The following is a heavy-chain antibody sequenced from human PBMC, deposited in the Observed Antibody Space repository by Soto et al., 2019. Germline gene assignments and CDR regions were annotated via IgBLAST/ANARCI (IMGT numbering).Heavy chain of an antibody. CDR3: ATFPDRCITFFGVVNPYFDY. V-gene: IGHV5-51*01. CDR1: GFTFTDYW. CDR2: IYPGDSDT. Sequence: GESLKISCKGSGFTFTDYWIGWVRQMPGKGLEWMGIIYPGDSDTRYSPSFQGQVTISADKSISTAYVQWSSLKASDSAMYYCATFPDRCITFFGVVNPYFDYWGQGTLVTVSS. D-gene: IGHD3-3*01. J-gene: IGHJ4*02.